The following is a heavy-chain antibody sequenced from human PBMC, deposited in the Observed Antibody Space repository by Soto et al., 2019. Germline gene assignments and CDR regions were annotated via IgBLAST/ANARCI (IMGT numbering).Heavy chain of an antibody. V-gene: IGHV3-7*01. CDR1: GFTFRTYW. Sequence: EVQLVESGGGLVQPGGSLRLSCAASGFTFRTYWMNWVRQAPGKGVEGVANIKEDGSKKNFVDSVKGRITISRNNPKNLLYLQMNSLRGEDTGVYYCAADGDNWNDFDYWGQGTLVTVPS. D-gene: IGHD1-20*01. J-gene: IGHJ4*02. CDR3: AADGDNWNDFDY. CDR2: IKEDGSKK.